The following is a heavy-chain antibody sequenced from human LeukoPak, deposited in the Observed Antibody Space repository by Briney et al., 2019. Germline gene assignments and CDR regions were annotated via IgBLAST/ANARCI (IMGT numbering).Heavy chain of an antibody. D-gene: IGHD3-10*01. Sequence: GRSLRLSCAASGFTFSSYSMNWVRQAPGKGLEWVSSISSSSTYIYYADSVKGRFTNSRDNDKNSVYLQMNSLRAEDTAVYYCARDRSHITSDYWGQGTLVTVS. CDR2: ISSSSTYI. CDR3: ARDRSHITSDY. J-gene: IGHJ4*02. CDR1: GFTFSSYS. V-gene: IGHV3-21*01.